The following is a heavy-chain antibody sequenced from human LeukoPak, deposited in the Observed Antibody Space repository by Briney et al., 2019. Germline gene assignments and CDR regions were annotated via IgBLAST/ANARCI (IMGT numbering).Heavy chain of an antibody. V-gene: IGHV3-7*01. J-gene: IGHJ5*02. D-gene: IGHD3-3*01. CDR1: GFTFSSYW. Sequence: GGSLRLSCAASGFTFSSYWMSWVRQAPGKGLEWVANIKQDGSEKYYVDSVEGRFTISRDNDKNSLYLQMNSLRAEDTAVYYCARGPYYDFWSGLIDPWGQGTLVTVSS. CDR3: ARGPYYDFWSGLIDP. CDR2: IKQDGSEK.